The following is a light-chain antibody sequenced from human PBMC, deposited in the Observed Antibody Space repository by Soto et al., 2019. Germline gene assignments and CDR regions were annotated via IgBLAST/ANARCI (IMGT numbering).Light chain of an antibody. Sequence: SYELTQPPSLSVAPGQPAKITCGGNNIGSKSVHWYQQKPGQAPVLVVYDDSDRPSGIPERFSGSNSGNTATLTISRVEAGDEADYFCQVWDTSSDHVVFGGGTKVTVL. CDR3: QVWDTSSDHVV. J-gene: IGLJ2*01. CDR1: NIGSKS. V-gene: IGLV3-21*02. CDR2: DDS.